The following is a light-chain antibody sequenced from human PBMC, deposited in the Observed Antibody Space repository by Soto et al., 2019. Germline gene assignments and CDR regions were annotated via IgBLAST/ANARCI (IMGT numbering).Light chain of an antibody. CDR2: AAS. V-gene: IGKV1-9*01. CDR1: QGISGY. CDR3: QQLYSYPHT. J-gene: IGKJ2*01. Sequence: DIQLTQSPSFLSASVGDRVTITCRASQGISGYLAWYQQNPGKAPKLLIYAASTLQSGVSSRFSGSGSGTEFTLTISSLQPEDFATYYCQQLYSYPHTFGQGTKLEIK.